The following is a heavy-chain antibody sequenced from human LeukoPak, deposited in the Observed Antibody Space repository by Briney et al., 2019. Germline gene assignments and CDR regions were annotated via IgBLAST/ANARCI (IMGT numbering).Heavy chain of an antibody. Sequence: ASVKVSCKASGYTFTSYGISWVRQAPGQGLEWMRWISAYNGNTNYAQKLQGRVTMTTDTSTSTAYMELRSLRSDDTAVYYCASFYYDILTGLSAPYYYSMDVWGQGTTVTVSS. CDR2: ISAYNGNT. CDR3: ASFYYDILTGLSAPYYYSMDV. CDR1: GYTFTSYG. J-gene: IGHJ6*02. V-gene: IGHV1-18*01. D-gene: IGHD3-9*01.